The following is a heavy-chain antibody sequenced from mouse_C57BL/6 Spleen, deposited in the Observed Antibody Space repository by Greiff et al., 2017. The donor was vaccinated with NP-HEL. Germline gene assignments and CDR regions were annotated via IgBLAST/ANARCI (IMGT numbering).Heavy chain of an antibody. V-gene: IGHV1-82*01. CDR1: GYAFSSSW. D-gene: IGHD1-1*01. J-gene: IGHJ2*01. Sequence: QVQLQQSGPELVKPGASVKISCKASGYAFSSSWMNWVKQRPGKGLEWIGRIYPGDGDTNYNGKFKGKATLTADKSSSTAYMQLSSLTSEDSAVYFCARRITTVVAGFDYWGQGTTLTVSS. CDR3: ARRITTVVAGFDY. CDR2: IYPGDGDT.